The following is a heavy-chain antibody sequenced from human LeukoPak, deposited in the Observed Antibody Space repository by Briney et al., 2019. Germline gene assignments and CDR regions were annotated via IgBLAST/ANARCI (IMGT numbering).Heavy chain of an antibody. J-gene: IGHJ4*02. V-gene: IGHV3-15*01. CDR2: IKSETDGGST. CDR1: GGSIGTYY. D-gene: IGHD1-26*01. Sequence: ETLSLTCTVSGGSIGTYYWSWVRQAPGKGLEWVGLIKSETDGGSTDYAAPVKGRFTISRDDSKNTLFLQMNSLETEDTAVYYCTSEGGTFDEPVEYWGQGTLVTVSS. CDR3: TSEGGTFDEPVEY.